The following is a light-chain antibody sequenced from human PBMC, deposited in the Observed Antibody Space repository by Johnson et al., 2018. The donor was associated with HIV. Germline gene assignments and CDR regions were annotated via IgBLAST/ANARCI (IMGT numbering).Light chain of an antibody. CDR1: SSTIGKNY. CDR2: EHI. J-gene: IGLJ1*01. CDR3: GTWESSLGAGGL. V-gene: IGLV1-51*02. Sequence: QSVLTPPPSVSAAPGQKVTISCSGGSSTIGKNYVSCYQQLPGTAPKLLIYEHIKRPSGIPDRFSGSNSGASATLGISGLSPGDEADYYCGTWESSLGAGGLFGTGTKVTVL.